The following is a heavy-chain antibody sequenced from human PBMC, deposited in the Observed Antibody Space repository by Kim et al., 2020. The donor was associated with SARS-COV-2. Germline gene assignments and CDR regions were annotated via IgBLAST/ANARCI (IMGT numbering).Heavy chain of an antibody. Sequence: GGSLRLSCAASGFTFRSHGMSWVRQAPGKGLEWASGISGSGGTTNYADSVKGRFTISRDNSKNTLYLQMNSLRAEDTAVYYCAKDQSGEGYCSGGSCTGVDYWGQGTLVTVSS. V-gene: IGHV3-23*01. CDR1: GFTFRSHG. CDR3: AKDQSGEGYCSGGSCTGVDY. J-gene: IGHJ4*02. D-gene: IGHD2-15*01. CDR2: ISGSGGTT.